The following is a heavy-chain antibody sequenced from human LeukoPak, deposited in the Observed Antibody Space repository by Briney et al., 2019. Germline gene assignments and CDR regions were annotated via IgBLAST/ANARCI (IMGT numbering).Heavy chain of an antibody. CDR2: IYYSEST. D-gene: IGHD5-18*01. CDR1: GSSISSSSYY. J-gene: IGHJ4*02. CDR3: ASPGYSYGIDY. V-gene: IGHV4-39*07. Sequence: SETLSLTCTVSGSSISSSSYYWGWIRQPPGKGLEWIGSIYYSESTYYSPSLKSRVIISVDTSKNQLSLKLSSVTAADTAMYYCASPGYSYGIDYWGQGTLVTVSS.